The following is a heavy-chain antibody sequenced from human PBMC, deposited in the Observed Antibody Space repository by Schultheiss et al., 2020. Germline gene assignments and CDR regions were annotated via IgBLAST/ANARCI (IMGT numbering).Heavy chain of an antibody. D-gene: IGHD1-20*01. Sequence: GGSLRLSCAASGFTFSSYEMNWVRQAPGKGLEWVAVISYDGSNKYYADSVKGRFTISRDNSKNTLYLQMNSLRAEDTAVYYCARDLNYNWFDPWGQGTLVTVSS. J-gene: IGHJ5*02. CDR3: ARDLNYNWFDP. CDR1: GFTFSSYE. V-gene: IGHV3-30*07. CDR2: ISYDGSNK.